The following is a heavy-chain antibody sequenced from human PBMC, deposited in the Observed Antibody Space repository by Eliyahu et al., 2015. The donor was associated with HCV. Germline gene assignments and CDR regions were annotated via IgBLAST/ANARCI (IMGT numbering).Heavy chain of an antibody. D-gene: IGHD3-22*01. V-gene: IGHV4-59*12. J-gene: IGHJ3*02. CDR2: VYYSGTT. CDR1: SYYY. Sequence: SYYYWSWIRQPPGKGLEWIRYVYYSGTTDYNPSLKSRTTISADTSRNQFTLRLHSVTAADTAMYYCARLNSGSYSDPTDAFDIWGQGTMVTVSS. CDR3: ARLNSGSYSDPTDAFDI.